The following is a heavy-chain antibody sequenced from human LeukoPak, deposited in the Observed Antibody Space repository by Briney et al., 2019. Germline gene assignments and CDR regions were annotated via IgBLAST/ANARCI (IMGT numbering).Heavy chain of an antibody. J-gene: IGHJ3*02. V-gene: IGHV3-9*01. CDR2: ISWNSGSI. D-gene: IGHD3-22*01. CDR3: AWYHDSSGYLRAFDI. Sequence: GGSLRLSCAASGFTFDDYDMLWVRQAPGKGLEWVSGISWNSGSIGYADSVEGRFTISRDNAKNSLYLQMSSLRAEDTALYYCAWYHDSSGYLRAFDIWGQGTMVTVSS. CDR1: GFTFDDYD.